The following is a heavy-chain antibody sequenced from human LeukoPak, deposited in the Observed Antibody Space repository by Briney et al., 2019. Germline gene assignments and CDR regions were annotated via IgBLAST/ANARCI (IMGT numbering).Heavy chain of an antibody. D-gene: IGHD2-21*02. CDR3: ARDVRSCGGDCAFSDY. CDR2: IYGSGST. V-gene: IGHV4-59*12. J-gene: IGHJ4*02. CDR1: GGSINDYY. Sequence: ASETLSLTCTVSGGSINDYYWSWIRQPPGKGLEWIGYIYGSGSTNYNPSLKSRINISVDTSKNQFSLKLSSVTAADTAVYYCARDVRSCGGDCAFSDYWGQGTLVTVSS.